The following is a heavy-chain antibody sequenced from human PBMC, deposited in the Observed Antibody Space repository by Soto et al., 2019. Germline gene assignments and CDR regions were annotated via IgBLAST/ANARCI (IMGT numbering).Heavy chain of an antibody. Sequence: SETLSLTCTVSGGSISSSSYYWGWIRQPPGKGLEWIGSIYYSGSTYYNPSLKSRVTISVDTSKNQFSLKLSSVTAADTAVYYCARLSYYYDSSGYCYFDYWGQGTLVTVSS. CDR1: GGSISSSSYY. J-gene: IGHJ4*02. V-gene: IGHV4-39*01. CDR2: IYYSGST. D-gene: IGHD3-22*01. CDR3: ARLSYYYDSSGYCYFDY.